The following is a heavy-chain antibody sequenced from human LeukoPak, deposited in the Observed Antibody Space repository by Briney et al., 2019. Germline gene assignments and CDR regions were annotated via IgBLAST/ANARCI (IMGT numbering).Heavy chain of an antibody. CDR1: GCGFTSYW. CDR3: ANLYSGRPFDY. Sequence: GAALKISFKGAGCGFTSYWISWGRRMPGKGGEGRGRIDPSDCYTNYSPSFQGHVTISADKSISPAYLQWSSLKASDTAMYYCANLYSGRPFDYWGQGTLVTVSS. D-gene: IGHD3-10*01. V-gene: IGHV5-10-1*01. J-gene: IGHJ4*02. CDR2: IDPSDCYT.